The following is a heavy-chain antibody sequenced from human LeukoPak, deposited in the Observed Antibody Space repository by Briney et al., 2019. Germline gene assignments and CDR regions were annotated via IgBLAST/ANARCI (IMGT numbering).Heavy chain of an antibody. Sequence: GGSLRLSCAASGFTFSSYWMSWVRQAPGKGLEWVSVIYSGGSTYYADSVKGRFTISRHNSKNTLYLQMNSLRAEDTAVYYCARAREGRYCSSTSCYGSSYYYYGMDVWGQGTTVTVSS. CDR3: ARAREGRYCSSTSCYGSSYYYYGMDV. CDR2: IYSGGST. CDR1: GFTFSSYW. D-gene: IGHD2-2*01. J-gene: IGHJ6*02. V-gene: IGHV3-53*04.